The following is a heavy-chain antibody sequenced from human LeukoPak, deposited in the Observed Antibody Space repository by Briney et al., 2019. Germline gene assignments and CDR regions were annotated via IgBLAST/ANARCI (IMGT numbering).Heavy chain of an antibody. CDR3: ARARGLYYSSTSCYADAFDI. CDR2: IYYSGST. CDR1: GGSISSGDYY. J-gene: IGHJ3*02. Sequence: KPSQTLSLTCTVSGGSISSGDYYWSWIRQPPGKGLEWIGYIYYSGSTYYNPSLKSRVTISVDTSKNQFSLKLSSVTAADTAVYYCARARGLYYSSTSCYADAFDIWGQGTTVTVSS. D-gene: IGHD2-2*01. V-gene: IGHV4-30-4*08.